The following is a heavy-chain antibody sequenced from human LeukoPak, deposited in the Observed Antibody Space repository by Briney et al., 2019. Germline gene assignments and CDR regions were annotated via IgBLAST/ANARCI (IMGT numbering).Heavy chain of an antibody. V-gene: IGHV1-46*01. D-gene: IGHD3-10*01. CDR1: GYTFTSYY. CDR3: ASGRMVRGVPYYYYMDV. J-gene: IGHJ6*03. CDR2: INPSGGST. Sequence: ASVKVSCKASGYTFTSYYMHWVRQAPGQGLEWMGIINPSGGSTSYAQKFQGRVTMTRDTSTSTVYMELSSLRSEDTAVYYCASGRMVRGVPYYYYMDVWGKGTTVTVSS.